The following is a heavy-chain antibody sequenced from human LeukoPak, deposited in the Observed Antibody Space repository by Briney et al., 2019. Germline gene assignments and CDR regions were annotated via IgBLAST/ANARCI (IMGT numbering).Heavy chain of an antibody. V-gene: IGHV3-48*01. J-gene: IGHJ4*02. D-gene: IGHD6-13*01. CDR2: ISSSSSTI. CDR1: GFTFSSYS. CDR3: ARDKGRRYSSSCDY. Sequence: GGSLRLSCAASGFTFSSYSMNWVRQAPGKGLEWVSYISSSSSTIYYADSVKGRFTISRDNAKNSLYLQMNSLRAEDTAVYYCARDKGRRYSSSCDYWGQGTLVTVSS.